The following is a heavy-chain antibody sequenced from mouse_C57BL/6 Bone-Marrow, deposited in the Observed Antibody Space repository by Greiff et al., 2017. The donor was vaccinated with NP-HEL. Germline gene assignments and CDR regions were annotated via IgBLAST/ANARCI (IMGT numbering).Heavy chain of an antibody. CDR1: GFNIKDDY. CDR3: TTEDYYGSSPFAY. Sequence: VQLKQSGAELVRPGASVKLSCTASGFNIKDDYMHWVKQRPEQGLEWIGWIDPENGDTEYASKFQGKATITADTSSNTAYLQLSSLTSEDTAVYYCTTEDYYGSSPFAYWGQGTLVTVSA. V-gene: IGHV14-4*01. J-gene: IGHJ3*01. CDR2: IDPENGDT. D-gene: IGHD1-1*01.